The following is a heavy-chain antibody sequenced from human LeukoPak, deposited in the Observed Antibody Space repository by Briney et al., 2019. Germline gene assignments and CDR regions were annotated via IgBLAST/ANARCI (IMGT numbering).Heavy chain of an antibody. CDR2: IRYDGSNK. CDR1: GFTFSSYG. D-gene: IGHD6-13*01. V-gene: IGHV3-30*02. J-gene: IGHJ6*03. Sequence: GGSLRLSCAASGFTFSSYGMHWVRQAPGKGLEWVAFIRYDGSNKYYADSVKGRFTISRDNSKNTLYLQMNSLRAEDTAVYYCAKDGYSSSWYDYYMDVWGKGTTVTVSS. CDR3: AKDGYSSSWYDYYMDV.